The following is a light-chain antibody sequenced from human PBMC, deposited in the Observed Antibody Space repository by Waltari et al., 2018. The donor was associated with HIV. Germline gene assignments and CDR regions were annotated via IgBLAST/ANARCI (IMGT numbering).Light chain of an antibody. V-gene: IGKV1-17*01. Sequence: DIQMTQPLSSLSASVGACVTFSCRASQGIRNDLGWYQQKPGKAPKRLVYAASTLQSGVPSRFSGSGSGTDFTLTISSLQPEDFATYYCLQHNSYPLTFGQGTKVEIK. CDR2: AAS. CDR1: QGIRND. CDR3: LQHNSYPLT. J-gene: IGKJ1*01.